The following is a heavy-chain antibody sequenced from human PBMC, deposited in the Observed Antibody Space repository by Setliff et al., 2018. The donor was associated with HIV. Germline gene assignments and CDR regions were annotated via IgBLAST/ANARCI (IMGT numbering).Heavy chain of an antibody. CDR3: ARGHMLVTYYYYYYMDV. CDR1: GGSISSYY. CDR2: IYYSGST. V-gene: IGHV4-59*01. Sequence: SETLSLTCTASGGSISSYYWSWIRQPPGKGLEWIWYIYYSGSTNYNPSLKSRVTISVYTSNHQFSLKLTSVTAADTAVYYCARGHMLVTYYYYYYMDVWGKGTTVTVSS. D-gene: IGHD2-21*01. J-gene: IGHJ6*03.